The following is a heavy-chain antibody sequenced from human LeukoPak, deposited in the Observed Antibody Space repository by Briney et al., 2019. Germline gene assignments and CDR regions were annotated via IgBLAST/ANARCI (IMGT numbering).Heavy chain of an antibody. J-gene: IGHJ4*02. CDR1: GGSIISDIYY. CDR2: VYYSGTT. Sequence: SETLSLTCTVSGGSIISDIYYWGWIRQPPGKGLEWIGSVYYSGTTYYNPSLKSRVTIFVDTSKNQISLQVTSATAADTAVYYCARHYMGSLYNHGIDYWGQGTLVTVSP. V-gene: IGHV4-39*01. CDR3: ARHYMGSLYNHGIDY. D-gene: IGHD3-10*01.